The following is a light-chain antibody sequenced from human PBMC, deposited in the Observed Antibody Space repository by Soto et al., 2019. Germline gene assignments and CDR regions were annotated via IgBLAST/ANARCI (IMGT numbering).Light chain of an antibody. J-gene: IGKJ1*01. CDR1: QSISSSF. CDR3: QQYTTSSWT. Sequence: ILLTQSQGIFVQSPGERACLSCGASQSISSSFLAWYQQKAGQAPRLLIYGASTRATGIPARFSGSGSGTEFTLTISSLQSEDFAVYYCQQYTTSSWTFGQGTKVDIK. V-gene: IGKV3-20*01. CDR2: GAS.